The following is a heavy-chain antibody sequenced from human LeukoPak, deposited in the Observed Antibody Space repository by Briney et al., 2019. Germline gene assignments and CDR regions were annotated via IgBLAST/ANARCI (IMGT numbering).Heavy chain of an antibody. V-gene: IGHV3-21*01. Sequence: GGSLRLSCAASGFTFSSYSMNWVRQAPGKGLEWVSSISSSSSYIYYADSVKGRFTISRDNAKNSLYLQMNSLRAEDTAVYYCARVVPHPIYIAAAGPIDYWGQGTLVTVSS. D-gene: IGHD6-13*01. CDR3: ARVVPHPIYIAAAGPIDY. CDR2: ISSSSSYI. CDR1: GFTFSSYS. J-gene: IGHJ4*02.